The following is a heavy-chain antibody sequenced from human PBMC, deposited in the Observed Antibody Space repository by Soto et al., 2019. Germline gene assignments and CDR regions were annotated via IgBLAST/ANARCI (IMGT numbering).Heavy chain of an antibody. D-gene: IGHD3-10*01. CDR2: IYYSGST. J-gene: IGHJ4*02. Sequence: QLQLQESGPGLVKPSETLSLTCTVSGGSISSSSYYWGWIRQPPGKGLEWIGSIYYSGSTYYNPSLKSRVTISVATSKNQFSRKLSSVTAADTAVYYCARHRGYGSGSQADYWGQGTLVTVSS. CDR3: ARHRGYGSGSQADY. V-gene: IGHV4-39*01. CDR1: GGSISSSSYY.